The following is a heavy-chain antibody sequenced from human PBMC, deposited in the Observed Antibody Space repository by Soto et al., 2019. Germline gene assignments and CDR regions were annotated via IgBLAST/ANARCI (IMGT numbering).Heavy chain of an antibody. CDR3: AKNRVGGVVVPAAMGGRYYYYGMDV. CDR1: GFTFSSYG. CDR2: ISYDGSNK. J-gene: IGHJ6*02. Sequence: GGSLRLSCAASGFTFSSYGMHGVRQAPGKGLEWVAVISYDGSNKYYADSVKGRFTISRDNSKNTLYLQMNSLRAEDTAVYYCAKNRVGGVVVPAAMGGRYYYYGMDVWGQGTTVTVSS. D-gene: IGHD2-2*01. V-gene: IGHV3-30*18.